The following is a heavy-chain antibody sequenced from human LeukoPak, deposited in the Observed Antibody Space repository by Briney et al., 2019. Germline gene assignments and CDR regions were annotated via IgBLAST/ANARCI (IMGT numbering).Heavy chain of an antibody. V-gene: IGHV4-61*10. D-gene: IGHD1-1*01. CDR1: GASVSTSPYY. Sequence: PSETLSLTCKVSGASVSTSPYYWTWIRQPAGKGLEWIGRIFNIGPANYNPSFKSRVTIPRDTSKNDFSLNLNSVTAADTAVYYCAASWNDERCFDPWGQGTLVIVSS. J-gene: IGHJ5*02. CDR3: AASWNDERCFDP. CDR2: IFNIGPA.